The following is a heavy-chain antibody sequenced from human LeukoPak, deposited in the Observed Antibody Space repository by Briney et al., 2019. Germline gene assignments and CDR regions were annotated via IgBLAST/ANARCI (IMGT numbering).Heavy chain of an antibody. V-gene: IGHV4-59*01. Sequence: SETLSLTCTVSGGSISSYYWSWIRQPPGKGLEWMGYIYYSGSTNYNPSLKSRVTISVDTSKNQFSLKLSSVTAADTAVYYCAREPYDSSGYNDYWGQGTLVTVSS. CDR2: IYYSGST. CDR1: GGSISSYY. D-gene: IGHD3-22*01. CDR3: AREPYDSSGYNDY. J-gene: IGHJ4*02.